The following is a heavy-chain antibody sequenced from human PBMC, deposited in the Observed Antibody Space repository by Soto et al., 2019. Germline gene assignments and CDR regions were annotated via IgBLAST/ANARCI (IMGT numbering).Heavy chain of an antibody. Sequence: GGSLRLSCAASGLTLTRYSMNWVRQAPGKGLECVSSISSTTNYIYYGDSMKGRFTISRDNAKNSLYLEMNSLRAEDTAVYYCARESEDLTSNFDYWGQGTLVTVSS. CDR3: ARESEDLTSNFDY. J-gene: IGHJ4*02. CDR1: GLTLTRYS. V-gene: IGHV3-21*06. CDR2: ISSTTNYI.